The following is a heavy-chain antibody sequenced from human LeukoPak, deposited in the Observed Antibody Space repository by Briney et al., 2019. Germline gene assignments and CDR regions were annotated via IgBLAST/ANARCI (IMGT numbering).Heavy chain of an antibody. D-gene: IGHD3-3*01. CDR1: GFTFSSYA. Sequence: GGSLRLSCAASGFTFSSYAMSWVRQAPGKGLEWVANINQDGSEKYYEDSVKGRFTIFRDNAKNSLYLQMNSLRAEDTAVYYCARCYDFWSGYYRGYYFDSWGQGILVTVSS. CDR3: ARCYDFWSGYYRGYYFDS. CDR2: INQDGSEK. V-gene: IGHV3-7*01. J-gene: IGHJ4*02.